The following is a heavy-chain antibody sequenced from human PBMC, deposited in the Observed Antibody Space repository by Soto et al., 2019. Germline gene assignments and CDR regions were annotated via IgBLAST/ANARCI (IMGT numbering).Heavy chain of an antibody. J-gene: IGHJ6*02. CDR1: GGSISSSNW. D-gene: IGHD3-10*01. Sequence: LRRTLSLTCAVSGGSISSSNWWSWVRQPPGKGLEWIGEIYHSGSTNYNPSLKSRVTISVDKSKNQFSLKLSSVTAADTAVYYCARCYGSGSSYYYYYGMDVWGQGTTVTVSS. CDR2: IYHSGST. CDR3: ARCYGSGSSYYYYYGMDV. V-gene: IGHV4-4*02.